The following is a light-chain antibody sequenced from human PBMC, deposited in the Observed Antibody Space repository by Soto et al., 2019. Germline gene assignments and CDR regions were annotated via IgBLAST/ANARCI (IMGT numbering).Light chain of an antibody. V-gene: IGLV2-14*01. CDR3: GSFTGGITPYV. Sequence: QSALTQPASVSGSLGQSITISCTGTSNDIGAHYYVSWYQHHPGKAPKLIIFEVDRRPSGVSGRFSGSKSANTASLIISGLQPEDEADYYCGSFTGGITPYVFGTGTKVTVL. J-gene: IGLJ1*01. CDR1: SNDIGAHYY. CDR2: EVD.